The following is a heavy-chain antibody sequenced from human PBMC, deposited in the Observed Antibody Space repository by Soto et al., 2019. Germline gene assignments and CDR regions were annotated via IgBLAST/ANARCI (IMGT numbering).Heavy chain of an antibody. CDR3: AKDDVDNDGLWLRDP. J-gene: IGHJ4*01. CDR2: IYGSGGGI. V-gene: IGHV3-23*01. CDR1: GLPHSNFA. Sequence: EVQLLESGGGLVQPGGSLRLSCTASGLPHSNFAMMWVRQAPGKGLECVSGIYGSGGGIEYADSVKGLFTSARDNSKNTVSLQMSGLRADDTAVYYCAKDDVDNDGLWLRDPWGHGTQVTVAS. D-gene: IGHD2-21*01.